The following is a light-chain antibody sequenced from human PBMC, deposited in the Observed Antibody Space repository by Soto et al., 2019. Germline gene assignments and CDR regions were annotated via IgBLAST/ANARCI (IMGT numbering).Light chain of an antibody. CDR1: SSNIGSHT. J-gene: IGLJ2*01. CDR3: AAWDDSLNGVV. V-gene: IGLV1-44*01. Sequence: QSVLTQPPSAYGTPGQTIAISCSGGSSNIGSHTVNWYQQLPGTAPRLLIYSNTQRPSGVPDHFSGSKSGTSASLAISGLQSEYEGDYYCAAWDDSLNGVVFGGGTKLTVL. CDR2: SNT.